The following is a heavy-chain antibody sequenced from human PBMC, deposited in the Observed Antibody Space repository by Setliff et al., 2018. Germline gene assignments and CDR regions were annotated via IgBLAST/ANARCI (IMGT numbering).Heavy chain of an antibody. CDR3: AKNGFGVVALGVNNWFDP. CDR2: IKEDGSEK. Sequence: GGSLRLSCAASGFTFSSYWMSWVRQAPGKGLEWVANIKEDGSEKYYVDSVKGRFTISRDNSKNTLYLQMNSLRAEDTAVYYCAKNGFGVVALGVNNWFDPWGQGTLVTVSS. J-gene: IGHJ5*02. CDR1: GFTFSSYW. V-gene: IGHV3-7*03. D-gene: IGHD3-10*01.